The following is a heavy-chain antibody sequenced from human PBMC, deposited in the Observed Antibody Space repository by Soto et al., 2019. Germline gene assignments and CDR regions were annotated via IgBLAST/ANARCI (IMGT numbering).Heavy chain of an antibody. D-gene: IGHD2-15*01. CDR1: DGFISSSNY. CDR2: VYHNGGP. J-gene: IGHJ4*02. Sequence: SETLSLTCTVSDGFISSSNYWSWVRQPPGKGLEWIGQVYHNGGPSYNPSLRSRVTMSIDKSKNQFSLNLSAVTAADTAVYFCVRHRGRLFDYWCPAHLVTVS. V-gene: IGHV4-4*02. CDR3: VRHRGRLFDY.